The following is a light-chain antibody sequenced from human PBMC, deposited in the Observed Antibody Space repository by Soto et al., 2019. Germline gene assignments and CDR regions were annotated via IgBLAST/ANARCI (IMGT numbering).Light chain of an antibody. Sequence: QSVLTQPPSVAGAPGHRVTISCTGSSSNIGAGYDVHWYQQLPGTAPKLLIYGNSNRHSGVPDRFSGSKSGTSASLAITGLQAEDEADYYCQSYDSSLRDVVFGGGTKLTVL. CDR2: GNS. V-gene: IGLV1-40*01. CDR1: SSNIGAGYD. CDR3: QSYDSSLRDVV. J-gene: IGLJ2*01.